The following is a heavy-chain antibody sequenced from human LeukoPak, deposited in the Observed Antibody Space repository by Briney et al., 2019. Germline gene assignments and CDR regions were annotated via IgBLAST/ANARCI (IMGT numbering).Heavy chain of an antibody. CDR2: IYHSGST. CDR3: ARGGYYGSGNDFRFDP. CDR1: GGSISSSNW. J-gene: IGHJ5*02. D-gene: IGHD3-10*01. V-gene: IGHV4-4*02. Sequence: SETLSLTCAVSGGSISSSNWWSWIRQPPGKGLEWIGEIYHSGSTNYNPSLKSRVTISVDKSKTQFSLKLSSVTAADTAVYFCARGGYYGSGNDFRFDPWGQGTLVTVSS.